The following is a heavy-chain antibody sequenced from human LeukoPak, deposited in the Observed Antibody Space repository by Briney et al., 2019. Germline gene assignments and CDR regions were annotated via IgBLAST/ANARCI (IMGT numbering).Heavy chain of an antibody. CDR3: ARSLRAYYWYFDL. CDR1: GGSISSSSYY. CDR2: IYYSGST. V-gene: IGHV4-39*07. D-gene: IGHD2-21*01. Sequence: PSETLSLTCTVSGGSISSSSYYWGWIRQPPGKGLEWIGSIYYSGSTYYNPSLKSRVTISVDTSKNQFSLKLSSVTAADTAVYYCARSLRAYYWYFDLWGRGTLVTVSS. J-gene: IGHJ2*01.